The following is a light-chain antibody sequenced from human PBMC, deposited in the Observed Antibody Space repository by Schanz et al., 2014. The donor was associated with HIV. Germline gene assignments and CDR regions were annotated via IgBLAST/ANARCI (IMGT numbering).Light chain of an antibody. CDR1: ISDVGGYNY. Sequence: QSVLTQPPSASGSPGQSVTISCTGTISDVGGYNYVSWYQRHPDKAPKLMIYEVNKRPSGVPDRFSGSKSGNTASLTVSGLQAEDEADYYCQSYDSSLLVVFGGGTKLTVL. V-gene: IGLV2-8*01. CDR2: EVN. J-gene: IGLJ2*01. CDR3: QSYDSSLLVV.